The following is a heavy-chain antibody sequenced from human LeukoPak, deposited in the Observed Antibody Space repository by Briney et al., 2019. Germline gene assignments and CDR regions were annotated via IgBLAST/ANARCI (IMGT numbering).Heavy chain of an antibody. J-gene: IGHJ4*02. CDR1: GFTFSSYA. V-gene: IGHV3-23*01. CDR3: AKDGIAGADNSHFDN. Sequence: GGSLRLSCATAGFTFSSYAMSWVRQAPGKGLEWVSGLSNSGGSTYYADSVKGRFTISRDNSKNTLYLQMNSLRAEDTAIYYCAKDGIAGADNSHFDNWGQGTLVTVSS. D-gene: IGHD4-23*01. CDR2: LSNSGGST.